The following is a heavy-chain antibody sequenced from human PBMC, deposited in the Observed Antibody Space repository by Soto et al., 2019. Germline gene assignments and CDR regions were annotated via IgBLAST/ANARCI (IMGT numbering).Heavy chain of an antibody. V-gene: IGHV3-23*01. J-gene: IGHJ4*02. D-gene: IGHD1-26*01. Sequence: DVQLLESGGGLVQPGGSLRLSCAASGFTFNNYAMTWIRQAPGKGLEWVATVSDSGETSLSADSVKGRFTISRDNFRKTLYLPMKRLRPEDTATYYCAKEMPLGGILGAEPLDYWGQGTLVTVSS. CDR3: AKEMPLGGILGAEPLDY. CDR2: VSDSGETS. CDR1: GFTFNNYA.